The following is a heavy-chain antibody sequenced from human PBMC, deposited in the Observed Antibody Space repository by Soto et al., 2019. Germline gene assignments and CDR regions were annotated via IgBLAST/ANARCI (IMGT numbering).Heavy chain of an antibody. V-gene: IGHV4-39*01. CDR3: ASGYSGYSDYYGMDV. Sequence: SETLSLTCTVSGGSISSSSYYWGWIRQPPGKGLEWIGSIYYSGSTYYNPSLKSRVTISVDTSKNQFSLKLSSVTAADTAVYYCASGYSGYSDYYGMDVWGQGTTVTVPS. CDR2: IYYSGST. J-gene: IGHJ6*02. CDR1: GGSISSSSYY. D-gene: IGHD5-12*01.